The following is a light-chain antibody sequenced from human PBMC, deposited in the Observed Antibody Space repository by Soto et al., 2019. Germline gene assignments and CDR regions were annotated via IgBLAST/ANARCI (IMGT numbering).Light chain of an antibody. CDR1: QSIPSIY. CDR2: LAS. CDR3: QQYGSSPWT. V-gene: IGKV3-20*01. Sequence: EIVLTQSPDTLSLSPGDRATLSSRASQSIPSIYLAWYQQKPGQAPRLLIYLASNRAAGIPDRFSGSGSGADFTLTITRLDPEDFAVYHCQQYGSSPWTFGQGTKV. J-gene: IGKJ1*01.